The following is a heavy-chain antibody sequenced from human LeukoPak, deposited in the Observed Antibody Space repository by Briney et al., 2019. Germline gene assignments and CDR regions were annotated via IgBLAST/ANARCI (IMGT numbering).Heavy chain of an antibody. CDR2: IYYSGST. CDR1: GGSISSSSYY. D-gene: IGHD2-15*01. Sequence: PSETLSLTCTVSGGSISSSSYYWGWIRQPPGKGLEWIGSIYYSGSTYYNPSLKSRVTISVDTSKNQFSLKLSPVTAADTAVYYCARQPVVVAATLDSLDYWGQGTLVTVSS. CDR3: ARQPVVVAATLDSLDY. J-gene: IGHJ4*02. V-gene: IGHV4-39*01.